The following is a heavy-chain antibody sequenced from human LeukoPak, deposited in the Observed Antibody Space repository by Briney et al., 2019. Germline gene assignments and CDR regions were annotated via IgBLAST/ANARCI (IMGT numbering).Heavy chain of an antibody. CDR3: AREEYYSGRSGHDASDI. J-gene: IGHJ3*02. D-gene: IGHD1-26*01. CDR2: IRAYNGNT. V-gene: IGHV1-18*01. CDR1: GYTFTSYG. Sequence: ASVKFSCKASGYTFTSYGISWVRQATGQGLEWRGWIRAYNGNTNYAQKLQGRVTMTTDTSTSTAYRELRSLLSENWAVYFCAREEYYSGRSGHDASDIRGQRTIVTVSS.